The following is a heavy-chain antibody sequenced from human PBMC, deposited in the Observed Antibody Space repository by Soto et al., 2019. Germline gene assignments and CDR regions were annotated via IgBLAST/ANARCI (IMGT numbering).Heavy chain of an antibody. CDR1: GGTLSSYT. V-gene: IGHV1-69*04. CDR2: IIPILGIA. J-gene: IGHJ5*02. CDR3: ARDHDDCSSTSCSTWFDP. D-gene: IGHD2-2*01. Sequence: SVKVSCKASGGTLSSYTISWVRQAPGQGLEWMGRIIPILGIANYAQKFQGRVTITADKSTSTAYMELSSLRSEDTAVYYCARDHDDCSSTSCSTWFDPWGQVTLVTVS.